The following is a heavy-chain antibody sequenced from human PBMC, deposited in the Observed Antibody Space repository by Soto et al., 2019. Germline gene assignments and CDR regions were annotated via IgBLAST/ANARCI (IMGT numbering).Heavy chain of an antibody. CDR1: GGTFSSYT. Sequence: QVQLVQSGAEVKKPGSSVKVSCKASGGTFSSYTISWVRQAPGQGLEWMGRIIPILGIANYAQKFQGRVTITADKSTSTADMELSSLRSEDTAVYYCAREGGSSSSPFAFDIWGQGTMVTVSS. J-gene: IGHJ3*02. CDR2: IIPILGIA. D-gene: IGHD6-6*01. V-gene: IGHV1-69*08. CDR3: AREGGSSSSPFAFDI.